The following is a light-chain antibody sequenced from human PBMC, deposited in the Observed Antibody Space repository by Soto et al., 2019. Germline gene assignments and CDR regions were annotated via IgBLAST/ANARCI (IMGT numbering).Light chain of an antibody. Sequence: QSVLTQPPSASGTPGQRVTISCSGSSSNIGTNFVYWYQQLPGTAPKLLIFSNAQRPSGVPDRFSGSRSGTSASLAISGLRSGDEADYYCAAWEDRLSGWVFGGGTKVTV. CDR1: SSNIGTNF. V-gene: IGLV1-47*02. J-gene: IGLJ3*02. CDR3: AAWEDRLSGWV. CDR2: SNA.